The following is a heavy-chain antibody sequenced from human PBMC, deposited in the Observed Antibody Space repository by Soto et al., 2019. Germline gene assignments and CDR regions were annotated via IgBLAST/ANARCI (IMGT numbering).Heavy chain of an antibody. D-gene: IGHD2-21*02. V-gene: IGHV4-30-4*01. J-gene: IGHJ5*02. CDR1: GASIRSTDYY. CDR2: VYYPGST. CDR3: VRTARQGAVAPHWFDR. Sequence: PSETLSLTCTVSGASIRSTDYYWSWIRQAPGKGLEWIGYVYYPGSTYYNPSLMSRLTISVDTSKNQFSLKLTSVTAAETAVYYCVRTARQGAVAPHWFDRWGQGTQVTVSS.